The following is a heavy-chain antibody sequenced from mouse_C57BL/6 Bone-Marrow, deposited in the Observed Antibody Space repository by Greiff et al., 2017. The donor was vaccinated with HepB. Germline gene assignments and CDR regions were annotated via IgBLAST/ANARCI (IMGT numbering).Heavy chain of an antibody. CDR1: GFSLSTFGMG. J-gene: IGHJ3*01. CDR3: ARILITAPFAY. Sequence: QVTLKVSGPGILQPSQTLSLSCSFSGFSLSTFGMGVGWIRQPSGKGLEWFAHIWCDDDKYYNPALKSRLTISNDTSKNQVFLTIADVDTAATATYYCARILITAPFAYWGQGTLVTVSA. D-gene: IGHD1-1*01. CDR2: IWCDDDK. V-gene: IGHV8-8*01.